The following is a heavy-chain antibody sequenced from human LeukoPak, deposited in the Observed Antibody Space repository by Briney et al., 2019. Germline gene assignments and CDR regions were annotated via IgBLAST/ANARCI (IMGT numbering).Heavy chain of an antibody. Sequence: ASVKVSCKASGYTFTGYYIHWVRQAPGQGLEWMGWLNPNNGGTNRAQKFQGRVTMTRDTSISTAYMELSGLRPEDTAMYYCARDRGVDESDYWGRGTPVTVSS. CDR2: LNPNNGGT. J-gene: IGHJ4*02. D-gene: IGHD3-10*01. CDR3: ARDRGVDESDY. CDR1: GYTFTGYY. V-gene: IGHV1-2*02.